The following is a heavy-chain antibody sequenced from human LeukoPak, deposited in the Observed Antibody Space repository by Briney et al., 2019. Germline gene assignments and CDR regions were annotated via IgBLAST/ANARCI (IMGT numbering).Heavy chain of an antibody. D-gene: IGHD6-13*01. Sequence: PSETLSLTCAVSGYSISSGYYWGWIRQPPGRGLEWIGSIYHSGSTYYNPSLKSRVTISVDTSKNQFSLKLSSVTAADTAVYYCGSYSSSWYYFDYWGQGTLVTVSS. CDR3: GSYSSSWYYFDY. J-gene: IGHJ4*02. CDR1: GYSISSGYY. V-gene: IGHV4-38-2*01. CDR2: IYHSGST.